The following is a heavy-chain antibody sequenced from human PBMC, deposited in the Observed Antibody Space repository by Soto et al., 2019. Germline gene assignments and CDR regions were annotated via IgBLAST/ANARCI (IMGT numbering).Heavy chain of an antibody. J-gene: IGHJ5*02. CDR1: GYTFTSYG. CDR2: ISAYNGNT. D-gene: IGHD6-13*01. Sequence: GASVKVSCKASGYTFTSYGISWVRQAPGQGLEWMGWISAYNGNTNYAQKLQGRVTMTTDTSTSPAYRELRSLRSDDTAVYYCARDREQQLVLGWFEPWGQATLVTVSS. V-gene: IGHV1-18*04. CDR3: ARDREQQLVLGWFEP.